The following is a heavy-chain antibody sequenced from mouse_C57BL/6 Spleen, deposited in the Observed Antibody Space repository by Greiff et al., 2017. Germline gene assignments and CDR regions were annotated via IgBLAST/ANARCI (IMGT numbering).Heavy chain of an antibody. D-gene: IGHD2-4*01. CDR2: IHPNSGST. CDR1: GYTFTSYW. Sequence: VQLQQPGAELVKPGASVKLSCKASGYTFTSYWMHWVKQRPGQGLEWIGMIHPNSGSTNYNEKLKSKATLTVDKSYSTAYLQLSSLTSEDSAVYYSARGGDYDYGLKNYFDYWGQGTTLTVSS. V-gene: IGHV1-64*01. CDR3: ARGGDYDYGLKNYFDY. J-gene: IGHJ2*01.